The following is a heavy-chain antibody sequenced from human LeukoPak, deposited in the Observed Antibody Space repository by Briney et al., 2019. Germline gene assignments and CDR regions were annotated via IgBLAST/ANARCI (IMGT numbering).Heavy chain of an antibody. Sequence: GGSLRLSCAASGFTFSNYWMSWVRQAPGKGLEWVANINQDGSEKYYVDSVKGRFTISKDNAKDSLFLQLNSLRAEDTALYYCARYGVTAGLDYWGQGTLVTVSS. CDR2: INQDGSEK. J-gene: IGHJ4*02. D-gene: IGHD5-18*01. CDR3: ARYGVTAGLDY. CDR1: GFTFSNYW. V-gene: IGHV3-7*01.